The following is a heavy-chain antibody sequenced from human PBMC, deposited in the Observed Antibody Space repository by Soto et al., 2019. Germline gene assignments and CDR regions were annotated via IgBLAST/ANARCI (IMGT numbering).Heavy chain of an antibody. V-gene: IGHV3-23*01. D-gene: IGHD1-26*01. Sequence: HPGGSLRLSCAASGFTFSSYAMSWVRQAPGKGLEWVSAISGSGGSTYYADSVKGRFTISRDNSKNTLYLQMNSLRAEDTAVYYCAKLYEWELQYNWFDPWGQGTLVTVSS. CDR1: GFTFSSYA. CDR2: ISGSGGST. CDR3: AKLYEWELQYNWFDP. J-gene: IGHJ5*02.